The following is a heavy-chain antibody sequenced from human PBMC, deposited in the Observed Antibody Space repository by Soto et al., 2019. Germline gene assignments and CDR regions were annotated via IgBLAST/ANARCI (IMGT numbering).Heavy chain of an antibody. Sequence: EVQLVESGGGLVQPGGSLRLSCAASGFTFSTYDMHWVRQAAGKGLEWVSAIGTDDDTYYAGSVRGRFTISREDAKNSFYLQMDSLRAEDTAVYYCARVLDFWSVLSNGLDVWGQGTTVTVSS. CDR1: GFTFSTYD. J-gene: IGHJ6*02. V-gene: IGHV3-13*01. D-gene: IGHD3-3*01. CDR2: IGTDDDT. CDR3: ARVLDFWSVLSNGLDV.